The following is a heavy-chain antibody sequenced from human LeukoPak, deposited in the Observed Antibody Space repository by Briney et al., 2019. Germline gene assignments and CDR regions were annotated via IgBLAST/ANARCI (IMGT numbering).Heavy chain of an antibody. CDR1: GGSLSSYY. J-gene: IGHJ6*03. Sequence: SSETLSLTCTVSGGSLSSYYWSWLRQPPGKGLEWIGYIYYSGSTNYNPSLKSRVTISLDTSKNQFSLKLSSVTAADTAVYYCVRVLEYSSSSGYYYMDVWGKGTTVTVSS. D-gene: IGHD6-6*01. CDR3: VRVLEYSSSSGYYYMDV. V-gene: IGHV4-59*01. CDR2: IYYSGST.